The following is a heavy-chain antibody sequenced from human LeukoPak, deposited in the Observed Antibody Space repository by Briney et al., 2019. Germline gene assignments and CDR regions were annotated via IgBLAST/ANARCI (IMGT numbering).Heavy chain of an antibody. Sequence: GGSLRLSCAASGFTFSSYSMNWVRQAPGKGLEWVSYISSSSSSIYYADSVKGRFTISRDNAKNSLYLQMNSLRAEDTAVYYCARGISTFYYYYYYMDVWGKGTTVTVSS. J-gene: IGHJ6*03. CDR3: ARGISTFYYYYYYMDV. D-gene: IGHD2/OR15-2a*01. CDR1: GFTFSSYS. V-gene: IGHV3-48*04. CDR2: ISSSSSSI.